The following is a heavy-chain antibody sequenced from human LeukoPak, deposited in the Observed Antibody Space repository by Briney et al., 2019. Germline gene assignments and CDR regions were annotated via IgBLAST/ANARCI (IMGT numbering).Heavy chain of an antibody. V-gene: IGHV4-4*07. CDR1: GGSSSSSY. CDR3: ARASRGDAFDI. Sequence: PSETLSLTCTVSGGSSSSSYWSWIQQPAGKVLEWIGRIYTTGSTNYNPSLKSRVTMSLDTSKNQFSLKLNSVTAADTAVYYCARASRGDAFDIWGQGTMVTVSS. J-gene: IGHJ3*02. D-gene: IGHD2/OR15-2a*01. CDR2: IYTTGST.